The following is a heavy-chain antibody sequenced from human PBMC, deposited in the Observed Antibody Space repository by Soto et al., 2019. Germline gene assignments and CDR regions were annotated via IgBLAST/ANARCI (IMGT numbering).Heavy chain of an antibody. Sequence: EMQLLESGGGLVQPGGSLRLSCTASGFTFSNYAMTWVRQAPGKGLNWVSTINNVCYIYDADSVKGRFTISRDDARNTLYLQMNSLRVEDTAVYYCGIRGDGSDRYNYGMDGWGQGTTVIVSS. CDR2: INNVCYI. J-gene: IGHJ6*02. CDR3: GIRGDGSDRYNYGMDG. V-gene: IGHV3-23*01. D-gene: IGHD3-16*01. CDR1: GFTFSNYA.